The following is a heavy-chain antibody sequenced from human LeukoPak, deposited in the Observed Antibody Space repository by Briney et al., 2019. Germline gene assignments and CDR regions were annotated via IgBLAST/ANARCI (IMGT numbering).Heavy chain of an antibody. CDR2: IYYSGST. Sequence: SETLSLTCTVSGGSISSYYWSWIRQPPGKGLEWIGNIYYSGSTNYNPSLKSRVTISVDTSKNQFSLKLSSVTAADMAVYYCARDGDLEYFQHWGQGTLVTVSS. V-gene: IGHV4-59*01. CDR3: ARDGDLEYFQH. D-gene: IGHD2-21*01. J-gene: IGHJ1*01. CDR1: GGSISSYY.